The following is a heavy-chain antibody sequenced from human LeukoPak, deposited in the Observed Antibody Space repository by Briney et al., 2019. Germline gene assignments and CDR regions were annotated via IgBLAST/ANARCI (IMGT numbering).Heavy chain of an antibody. J-gene: IGHJ4*02. D-gene: IGHD2-15*01. CDR3: ARSVNIVVEYYFDY. CDR1: GGSISSSSYF. V-gene: IGHV4-39*01. CDR2: ISYSGST. Sequence: SETLSLTCTVSGGSISSSSYFWGWIRKPPGKGLEWIGSISYSGSTYYNPSLKSRVTISVGTSKNQFSLKLNSVTAADTAVYYCARSVNIVVEYYFDYWGQGTLVTVSS.